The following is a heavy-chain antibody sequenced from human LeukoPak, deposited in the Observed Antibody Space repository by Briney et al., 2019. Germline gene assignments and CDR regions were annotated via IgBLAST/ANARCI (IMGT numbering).Heavy chain of an antibody. V-gene: IGHV3-21*01. CDR2: ISSSSSYI. J-gene: IGHJ4*02. CDR1: GFTFSSYS. Sequence: GGSLRLSCAASGFTFSSYSMNWVRQAPGKGLEWVSSISSSSSYIYYADSVKGRFTISRDNAKNTLYLQMNSLRAEDTAVYYCARDRPFGGVLDFDYWGQGTLVTVSS. CDR3: ARDRPFGGVLDFDY. D-gene: IGHD3-16*01.